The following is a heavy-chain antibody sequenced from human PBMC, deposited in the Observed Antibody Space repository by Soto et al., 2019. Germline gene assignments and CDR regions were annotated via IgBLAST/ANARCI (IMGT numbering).Heavy chain of an antibody. CDR1: GGSISGYY. D-gene: IGHD1-26*01. J-gene: IGHJ4*02. V-gene: IGHV4-59*01. CDR2: IYYSGST. Sequence: QVQLQESGPGLVKPSETLSLTCSVSGGSISGYYWSWIRQPPGKGLEWIGYIYYSGSTNYNPSLNRRVTISVDTSMNQCSLNLSSVTAADTALYYCARGLVDSGTEYYPDYWGQGTLVTVSS. CDR3: ARGLVDSGTEYYPDY.